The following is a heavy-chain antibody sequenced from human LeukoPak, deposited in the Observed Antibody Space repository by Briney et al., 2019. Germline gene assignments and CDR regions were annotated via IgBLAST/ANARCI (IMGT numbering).Heavy chain of an antibody. D-gene: IGHD6-6*01. V-gene: IGHV3-23*01. J-gene: IGHJ6*02. Sequence: PGGSLRLSCAASGFTFSSYAVSWVRQAPGKGLEWVSAISGSGGSTYYADSVKGRFTISRDNSKNTLYLQMNSLRAEDTAVYYCARHLDYGSSYSFYGMDVWGQGTTVTVSS. CDR3: ARHLDYGSSYSFYGMDV. CDR2: ISGSGGST. CDR1: GFTFSSYA.